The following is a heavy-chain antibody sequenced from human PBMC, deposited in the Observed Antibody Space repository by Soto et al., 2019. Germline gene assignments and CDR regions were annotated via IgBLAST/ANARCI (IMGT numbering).Heavy chain of an antibody. J-gene: IGHJ4*02. V-gene: IGHV3-23*01. CDR1: GFTFSSYA. D-gene: IGHD1-26*01. Sequence: GALRLSCAASGFTFSSYAMSWVRQAPGKGLEWVSAISGSGGSTYYADSVKGRFTISRDNSKNTLYLQMNSLRAEDTAVYYCAKPFRKVGATYFDYWGQGTLVTVSS. CDR2: ISGSGGST. CDR3: AKPFRKVGATYFDY.